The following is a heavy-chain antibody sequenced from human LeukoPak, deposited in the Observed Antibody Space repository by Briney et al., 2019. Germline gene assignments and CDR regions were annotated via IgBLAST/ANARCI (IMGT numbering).Heavy chain of an antibody. D-gene: IGHD2-21*02. CDR3: ARDGSRGNLVTAPDF. CDR1: GFTFSSYS. J-gene: IGHJ4*02. V-gene: IGHV3-21*01. CDR2: ISSSSSYI. Sequence: GGSLRLSCAASGFTFSSYSMNWVRQAPGKGLEWVSSISSSSSYIYYADSVKGRFTISRDNAKNSLYLQMNSLRAEDTAVYYCARDGSRGNLVTAPDFWGQGTLVTVSS.